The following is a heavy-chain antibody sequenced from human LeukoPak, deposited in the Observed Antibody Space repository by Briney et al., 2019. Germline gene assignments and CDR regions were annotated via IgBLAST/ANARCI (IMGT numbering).Heavy chain of an antibody. J-gene: IGHJ5*02. Sequence: GRSLRLSCAASGFTFSSYGMSWVRQAPGKGLEWVSAISGSGGSTYYADSVKGRFTISRDNSKNTLYLQMNSLRAEDTAVYYCAKEVRATPSYNWFDPWGQGTLVTVSS. CDR3: AKEVRATPSYNWFDP. D-gene: IGHD1-26*01. V-gene: IGHV3-23*01. CDR2: ISGSGGST. CDR1: GFTFSSYG.